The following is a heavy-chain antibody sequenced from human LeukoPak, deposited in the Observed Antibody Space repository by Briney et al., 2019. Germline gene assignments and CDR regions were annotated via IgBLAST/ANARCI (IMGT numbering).Heavy chain of an antibody. CDR1: GGSFSGYY. D-gene: IGHD3-22*01. J-gene: IGHJ4*02. CDR2: INHSGST. CDR3: ARVAPYYYDSSGYYYASPFDY. Sequence: SETLSLTCAVYGGSFSGYYWSWIRQPPGKGLEWIGEINHSGSTNYNPSLKSRVTISVDTSKNQFSLKLSSVTAADTAVYYCARVAPYYYDSSGYYYASPFDYWGQGTLVTVSS. V-gene: IGHV4-34*01.